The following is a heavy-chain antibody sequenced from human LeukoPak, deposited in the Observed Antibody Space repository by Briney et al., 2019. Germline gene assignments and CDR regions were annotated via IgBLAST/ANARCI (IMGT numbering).Heavy chain of an antibody. CDR3: ARHRDAYYYGMDV. V-gene: IGHV4-59*08. CDR1: GGSISSYY. J-gene: IGHJ6*02. CDR2: IYYSGST. Sequence: SETLSLTCTVSGGSISSYYWSWIRQPPGKGLEWIGYIYYSGSTNYNPSLKSRVTISVDTSKNQFSLKLSSVTAADTAVYYRARHRDAYYYGMDVWGQGTTVTVSS.